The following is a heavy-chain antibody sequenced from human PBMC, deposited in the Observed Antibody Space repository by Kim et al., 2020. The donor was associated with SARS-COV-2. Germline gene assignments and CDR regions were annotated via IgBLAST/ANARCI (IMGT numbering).Heavy chain of an antibody. CDR2: INPSNGDT. CDR1: GYTFIDHY. Sequence: ASVKVSCKTSGYTFIDHYIHWVRQAPGQGLEWMGWINPSNGDTKSAQKFRGRVTVTREASITTVYLELTRLTSDDPAMYYCARDPGRGWNLDCWGQGTLVTVSS. CDR3: ARDPGRGWNLDC. V-gene: IGHV1-2*02. J-gene: IGHJ4*02. D-gene: IGHD6-19*01.